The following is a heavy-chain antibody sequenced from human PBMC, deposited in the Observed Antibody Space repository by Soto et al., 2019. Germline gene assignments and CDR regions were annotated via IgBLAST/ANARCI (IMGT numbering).Heavy chain of an antibody. V-gene: IGHV3-53*05. J-gene: IGHJ6*02. CDR3: ARSNCISTSCYAMDV. D-gene: IGHD2-2*01. CDR1: GFTVSSNY. CDR2: IYSGGST. Sequence: PGGSLRLSCAASGFTVSSNYMSWVRQAPGKGLEWVSVIYSGGSTYYADSVKGRFTISRDNSKNTLYLQMNSLRAEDTAVYYCARSNCISTSCYAMDVWGQGTTVTVSS.